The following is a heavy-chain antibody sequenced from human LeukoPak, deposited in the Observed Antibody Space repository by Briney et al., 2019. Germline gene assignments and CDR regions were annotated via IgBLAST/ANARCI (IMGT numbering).Heavy chain of an antibody. Sequence: GGSLRLSCAASGFTFSGYSMNWVRQAPGKGLEWVSAISGSGGSTYYADSVKGRFTISRDNSKNTLYLQMNSLRAEDTAVYYCATQLERRTYFDYWGQGTLVTVSS. D-gene: IGHD1-1*01. J-gene: IGHJ4*02. V-gene: IGHV3-23*01. CDR1: GFTFSGYS. CDR3: ATQLERRTYFDY. CDR2: ISGSGGST.